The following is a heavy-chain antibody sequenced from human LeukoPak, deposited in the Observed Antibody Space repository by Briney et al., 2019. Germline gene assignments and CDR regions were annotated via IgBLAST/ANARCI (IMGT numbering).Heavy chain of an antibody. V-gene: IGHV4-39*01. CDR1: GGSVSSSSYY. Sequence: SETLSLTCTVSGGSVSSSSYYWGWIRQPPGKGLEWIGSIYYSGSTYYNPSLKSRVTISVDTSKNQLSLKLSSVTAADTAVYYCARTAARRFDYWGQGTLVTVSS. CDR3: ARTAARRFDY. J-gene: IGHJ4*02. D-gene: IGHD6-6*01. CDR2: IYYSGST.